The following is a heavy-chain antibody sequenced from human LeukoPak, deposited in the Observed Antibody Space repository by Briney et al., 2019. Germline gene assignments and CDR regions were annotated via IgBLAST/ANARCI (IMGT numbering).Heavy chain of an antibody. CDR3: ARGGPRATISSD. V-gene: IGHV4-34*01. J-gene: IGHJ4*02. Sequence: PSETLSLTCAVYGGSFSGYYWSWIRQPPGKGLEWIGEINHSGSTNYNPSLKSRVTISVDTSKNQFSLKLSSVTAADTAVYYCARGGPRATISSDWGQGTLVTVSS. CDR1: GGSFSGYY. D-gene: IGHD3-9*01. CDR2: INHSGST.